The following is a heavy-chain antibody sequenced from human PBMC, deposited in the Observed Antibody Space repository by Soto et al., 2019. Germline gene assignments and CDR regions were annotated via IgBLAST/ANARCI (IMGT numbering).Heavy chain of an antibody. V-gene: IGHV3-74*01. J-gene: IGHJ4*02. D-gene: IGHD1-1*01. CDR1: GFAFNTYW. CDR3: VTDRNWPLDDC. Sequence: GGSLRLSCAASGFAFNTYWMHWVRQAPGKGLVWVSRINGDGSSTNYADSVKGRFTISRDNAKDTLYLQMNRRRDEDTAVYYCVTDRNWPLDDCCGQGTLVT. CDR2: INGDGSST.